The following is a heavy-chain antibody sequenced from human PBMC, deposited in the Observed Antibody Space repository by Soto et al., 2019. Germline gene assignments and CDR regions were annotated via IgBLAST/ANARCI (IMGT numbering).Heavy chain of an antibody. J-gene: IGHJ4*02. D-gene: IGHD6-19*01. Sequence: GGSLRLSCAASGITVSSNYMSWVRQAPGKGLAWVSGIYSGGSTYYADSGKGRFTISRDNSKNTLYLQMNSLRAENTAVNYCARDISGGYFDYWGQGTLVTVSS. CDR1: GITVSSNY. CDR3: ARDISGGYFDY. CDR2: IYSGGST. V-gene: IGHV3-53*01.